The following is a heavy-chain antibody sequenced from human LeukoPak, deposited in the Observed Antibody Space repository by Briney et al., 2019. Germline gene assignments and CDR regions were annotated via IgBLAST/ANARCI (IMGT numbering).Heavy chain of an antibody. J-gene: IGHJ4*02. CDR1: GYTFTSYG. CDR3: ARGSDIVVVPAALQTLDY. D-gene: IGHD2-2*01. V-gene: IGHV1-18*01. CDR2: ISAYNGNT. Sequence: ASVKVSCKASGYTFTSYGISWVRQAPGQGLEWMGWISAYNGNTNYAQKLQGRVTMTTDTSTSTAYMELRSLRSDDTAVYYCARGSDIVVVPAALQTLDYWGQETLVTVSS.